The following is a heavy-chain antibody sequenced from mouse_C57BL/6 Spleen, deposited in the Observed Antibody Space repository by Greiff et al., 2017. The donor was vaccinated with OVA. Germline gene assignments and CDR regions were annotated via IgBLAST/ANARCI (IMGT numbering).Heavy chain of an antibody. J-gene: IGHJ4*01. V-gene: IGHV1-7*01. Sequence: QVQLKESGAELAKPGASVKLSCKASGYTFTSYWMHWVKQRPGQGLEWIGYINPSSGYTKYNQKFKDKATLTADKSSSTAYMQLNSLTYEDSAVYYCARGITTVVEDAMDYWGQGTSVTVSS. CDR3: ARGITTVVEDAMDY. CDR2: INPSSGYT. D-gene: IGHD1-1*01. CDR1: GYTFTSYW.